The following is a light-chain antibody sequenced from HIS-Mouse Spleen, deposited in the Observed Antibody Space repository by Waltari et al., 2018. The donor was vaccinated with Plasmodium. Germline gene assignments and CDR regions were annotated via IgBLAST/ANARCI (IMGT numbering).Light chain of an antibody. CDR3: NSRDSSGNHWV. Sequence: SSELTQDPAVSVALGQTVRITCQGDSLRSSYASWSRQKPGKAPVLVIYGKNNRPSGIPERFSGSSSGNTASLTSTGAQAEDEADYYCNSRDSSGNHWVFGGGTKLTVL. CDR1: SLRSSY. CDR2: GKN. J-gene: IGLJ3*02. V-gene: IGLV3-19*01.